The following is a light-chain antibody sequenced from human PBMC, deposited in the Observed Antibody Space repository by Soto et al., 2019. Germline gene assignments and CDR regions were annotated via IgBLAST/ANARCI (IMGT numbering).Light chain of an antibody. CDR1: KSISSW. V-gene: IGKV1-5*01. CDR3: HQYNSYSPYT. CDR2: DAS. Sequence: DIQMTQSPSTLSASVGDRVTITCRASKSISSWLAWYQQKPGKAPKLLIYDASSLESGVPSSFSGSGSGTEFTLTISILQPDDFATYYCHQYNSYSPYTFGQGTKLEIK. J-gene: IGKJ2*01.